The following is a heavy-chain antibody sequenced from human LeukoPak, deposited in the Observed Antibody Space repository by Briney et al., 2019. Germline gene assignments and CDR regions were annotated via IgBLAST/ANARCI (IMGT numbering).Heavy chain of an antibody. CDR1: GYSFTSYW. Sequence: GESLKISCKGSGYSFTSYWIGWVRQMPGKGLEWMGIIYPGDSDTRYSPSSQGQVTISADKSIRTAYLQWSSLKASDTAMYYCTATILYAFDIWGQGTMVTVSS. V-gene: IGHV5-51*01. J-gene: IGHJ3*02. CDR2: IYPGDSDT. CDR3: TATILYAFDI. D-gene: IGHD2-15*01.